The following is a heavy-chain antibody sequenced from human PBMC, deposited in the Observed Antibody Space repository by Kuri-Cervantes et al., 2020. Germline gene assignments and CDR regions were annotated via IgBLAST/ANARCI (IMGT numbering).Heavy chain of an antibody. V-gene: IGHV3-7*01. D-gene: IGHD2/OR15-2a*01. Sequence: GGSLRLSCAASGFTFSSYAMNWVRQAPGKGLEWVANIKQDGSEKYYVDSVKGRFTISRDNAKNSLYLQMNSLRAEDTAVYYCARGRIRFRALDYWGQGTLVTVSS. CDR1: GFTFSSYA. J-gene: IGHJ4*02. CDR2: IKQDGSEK. CDR3: ARGRIRFRALDY.